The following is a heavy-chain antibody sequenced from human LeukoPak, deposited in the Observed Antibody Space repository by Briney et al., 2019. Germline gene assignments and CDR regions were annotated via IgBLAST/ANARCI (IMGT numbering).Heavy chain of an antibody. CDR1: GGSISAYY. V-gene: IGHV4-4*07. CDR3: ARGIYCSSTTCYYDYYYMDV. CDR2: IYTSGST. Sequence: SETLSLTCTVSGGSISAYYWSWIRQPAGKGLEWIGRIYTSGSTNYNPSLKSRVTMSLDTSKNQFSLKLSSVTAADTAVYYCARGIYCSSTTCYYDYYYMDVWGKGTTVTVSS. J-gene: IGHJ6*03. D-gene: IGHD2-2*01.